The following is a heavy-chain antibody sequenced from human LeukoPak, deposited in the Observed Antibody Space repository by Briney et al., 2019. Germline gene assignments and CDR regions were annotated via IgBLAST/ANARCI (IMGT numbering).Heavy chain of an antibody. CDR1: GGSISSYY. CDR2: IYYSEST. Sequence: PSETLSLTCTVSGGSISSYYWSWIRQPPGKGLEWIGYIYYSESTNYNPSLKSRVTISVDTSKNQFSLKLSSVTAADTAVYYCARTDYDLLIDYWGQGTLVTVSS. D-gene: IGHD3-3*01. V-gene: IGHV4-59*01. J-gene: IGHJ4*02. CDR3: ARTDYDLLIDY.